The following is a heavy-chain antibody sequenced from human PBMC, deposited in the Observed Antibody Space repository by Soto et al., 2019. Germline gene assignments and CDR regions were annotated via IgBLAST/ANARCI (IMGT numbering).Heavy chain of an antibody. CDR3: ARSHCSGGSCDLGAFDI. V-gene: IGHV1-46*01. Sequence: WASVKVSCKASGYTFINFFIPWVRQDPGQGLEWMGIINPSGGATTYPQKFQCRVTMTRDTSTSTVYMDMSSLRFDDTAVYYCARSHCSGGSCDLGAFDIWGQGTLVTVSS. J-gene: IGHJ3*02. CDR1: GYTFINFF. CDR2: INPSGGAT. D-gene: IGHD2-15*01.